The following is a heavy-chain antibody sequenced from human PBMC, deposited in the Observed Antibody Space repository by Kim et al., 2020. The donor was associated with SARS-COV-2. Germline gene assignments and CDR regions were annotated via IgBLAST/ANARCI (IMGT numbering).Heavy chain of an antibody. D-gene: IGHD6-19*01. V-gene: IGHV3-74*01. CDR2: INGAGSSR. Sequence: GGSLRLSCAASGFTFSSFWIHWVRQPPGKGLVWVSRINGAGSSRSYADSVKGRFTISRDNAKNTLYLQMNSLRAEDTAVYYCAIIPTIAVVALNVWGNGTTVTVSS. CDR1: GFTFSSFW. CDR3: AIIPTIAVVALNV. J-gene: IGHJ6*04.